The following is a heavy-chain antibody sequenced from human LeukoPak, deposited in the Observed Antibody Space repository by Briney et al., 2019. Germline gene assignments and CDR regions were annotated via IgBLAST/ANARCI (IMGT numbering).Heavy chain of an antibody. Sequence: GGSLRLSCAASGFTFSSYAMSWVRQAPGKGLEWVSAISGSGGSTYYADSVKGRFTISRDNSKNTLYLQMNSLRAEDTAVYYCAKDPYGSESYSWFVPWGQGTLVTVSS. V-gene: IGHV3-23*01. CDR3: AKDPYGSESYSWFVP. D-gene: IGHD3-10*01. J-gene: IGHJ5*02. CDR1: GFTFSSYA. CDR2: ISGSGGST.